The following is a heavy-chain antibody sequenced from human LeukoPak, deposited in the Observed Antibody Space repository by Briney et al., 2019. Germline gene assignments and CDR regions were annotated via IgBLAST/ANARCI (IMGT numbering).Heavy chain of an antibody. CDR1: GGSISSFY. CDR3: ARDRRDKIAAAGQDYYYYYGMDV. J-gene: IGHJ6*02. CDR2: SHDSGNT. D-gene: IGHD6-13*01. Sequence: SETLSLTCTVSGGSISSFYWSWIRQPPGKGLEWIGYSHDSGNTNYNPSLKSRVTISVDTSKNQCSLKLSSVTAADTAVYYCARDRRDKIAAAGQDYYYYYGMDVWGQGTTVTVSS. V-gene: IGHV4-59*12.